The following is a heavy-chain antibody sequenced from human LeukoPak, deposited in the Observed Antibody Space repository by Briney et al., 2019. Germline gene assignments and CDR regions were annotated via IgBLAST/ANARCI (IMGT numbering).Heavy chain of an antibody. V-gene: IGHV1-8*01. Sequence: ASVKDSCKASGYTFTSYDINWVRQATGQGLEWMGWMNPNSGNTGYAQKFQGRVTMTRNTSISTAYMELSSLRSEDTAVYYCARGQDSSGWYPGFAFDIWGQGTMVTVSS. CDR1: GYTFTSYD. CDR3: ARGQDSSGWYPGFAFDI. CDR2: MNPNSGNT. D-gene: IGHD6-19*01. J-gene: IGHJ3*02.